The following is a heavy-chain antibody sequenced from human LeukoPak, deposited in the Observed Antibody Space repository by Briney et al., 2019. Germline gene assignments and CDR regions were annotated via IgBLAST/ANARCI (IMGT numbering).Heavy chain of an antibody. J-gene: IGHJ4*02. D-gene: IGHD3-3*01. CDR2: ISNSSSTI. CDR3: ARGYDFDY. CDR1: GFTFSRYS. Sequence: GGSLRLSCAASGFTFSRYSINWVRQAPGKGLEWVSYISNSSSTIYYADSVKGRFTISRDNAKNSVYLQMNSLRDEDTAVYYCARGYDFDYWGQGTLVTVSS. V-gene: IGHV3-48*02.